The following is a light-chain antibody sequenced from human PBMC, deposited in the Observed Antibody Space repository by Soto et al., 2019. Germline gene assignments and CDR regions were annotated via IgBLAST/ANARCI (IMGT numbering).Light chain of an antibody. CDR2: WAS. CDR3: QQYFCLPLT. Sequence: DIVMTQSPDSLSVSLGERATINCKSNQTLLYTSNNKNYLAWYQQRPGQSPKLLIYWASTRESGVPHRFGGSGSGTDFTLTISSLQAEDVAVYFCQQYFCLPLTFGGGTKVEI. CDR1: QTLLYTSNNKNY. V-gene: IGKV4-1*01. J-gene: IGKJ4*01.